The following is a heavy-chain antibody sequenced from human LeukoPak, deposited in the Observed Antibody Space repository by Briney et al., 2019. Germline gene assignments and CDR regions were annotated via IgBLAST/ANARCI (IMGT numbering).Heavy chain of an antibody. V-gene: IGHV3-23*01. J-gene: IGHJ4*02. CDR3: AKERPLIVAPTYY. D-gene: IGHD1-26*01. CDR1: GFTFSSYA. CDR2: ISGSGGST. Sequence: GGSLRLSCAVSGFTFSSYAMSWVRQAPGKGLEWVSAISGSGGSTYYAHSLKGRFTISRDNSKNTLYLQMNSLRAEDTAVYYCAKERPLIVAPTYYWGQGTLVTVSS.